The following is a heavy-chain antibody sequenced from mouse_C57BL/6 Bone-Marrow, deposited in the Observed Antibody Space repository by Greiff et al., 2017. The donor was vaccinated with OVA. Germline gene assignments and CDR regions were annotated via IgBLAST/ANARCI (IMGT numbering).Heavy chain of an antibody. D-gene: IGHD2-4*01. CDR2: IFPGNGNT. Sequence: VQLQQSGAELVRPGASVKLSCKASGYTFTDYYINWVKQRPGQGLEWIARIFPGNGNTYSNEKFKVKSTLTAEKSSSTAYMQLSSLTSEDSAVYFCASDYDDAMDYWGQGTAVTVSS. CDR3: ASDYDDAMDY. CDR1: GYTFTDYY. J-gene: IGHJ4*01. V-gene: IGHV1-76*01.